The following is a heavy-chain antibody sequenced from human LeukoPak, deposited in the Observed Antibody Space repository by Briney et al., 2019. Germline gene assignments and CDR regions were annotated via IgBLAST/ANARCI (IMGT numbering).Heavy chain of an antibody. J-gene: IGHJ3*02. CDR1: GGTFSSYA. D-gene: IGHD3-10*01. Sequence: GASVKVSCKASGGTFSSYAISWVRQAPGQGLEWMGGIIPIFGTANYAQKFQGRVTMTTDTSTSTAYMELRSLRSDDTAVYYCAKAHKWFGELLYKGDSDAFDIWGQGTMVTVSS. CDR3: AKAHKWFGELLYKGDSDAFDI. V-gene: IGHV1-69*05. CDR2: IIPIFGTA.